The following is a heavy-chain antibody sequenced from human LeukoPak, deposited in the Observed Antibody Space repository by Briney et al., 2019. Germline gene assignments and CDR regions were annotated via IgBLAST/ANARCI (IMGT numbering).Heavy chain of an antibody. J-gene: IGHJ3*02. CDR3: ARGRPKKLLWFGEPPAGCAFDI. V-gene: IGHV4-34*01. CDR2: INHSGST. D-gene: IGHD3-10*01. CDR1: GGSFSGCY. Sequence: PSETLSLTCAVYGGSFSGCYWSWIRQPPGKGLEWIGEINHSGSTNYNPSLKSRVTISVDTSKNQFSLKLSSVTAADTAVYYCARGRPKKLLWFGEPPAGCAFDIWGQGTMVTVSS.